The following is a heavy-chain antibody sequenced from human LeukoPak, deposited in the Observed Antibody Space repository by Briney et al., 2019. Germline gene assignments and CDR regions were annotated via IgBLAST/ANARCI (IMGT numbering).Heavy chain of an antibody. CDR1: GVSISSSTYY. CDR3: ARGQKAYSYGYFYENRFDY. D-gene: IGHD5-18*01. CDR2: MYYSGST. V-gene: IGHV4-39*01. Sequence: PSETLSLTCIVSGVSISSSTYYWGWIRQPPGKGLEWIGSMYYSGSTYYNPSLKSRVTISEDTSKNQFSLKLSSVTAADTAVYYCARGQKAYSYGYFYENRFDYWGQGTLVTVSS. J-gene: IGHJ4*02.